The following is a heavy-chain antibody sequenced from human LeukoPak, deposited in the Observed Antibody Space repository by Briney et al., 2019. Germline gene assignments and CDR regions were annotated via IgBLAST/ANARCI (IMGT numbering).Heavy chain of an antibody. D-gene: IGHD6-13*01. J-gene: IGHJ6*03. Sequence: SETLSLTCTVSGGSISSYYWSWIRQPAGKGLEWIGRIYTSGSTNYNPSLKSRVTMSVDTSKNQFSLKLSSVTAADTAVYYCARDRVPGYSSSSYYYYYMDVWGKGTTVTVSS. V-gene: IGHV4-4*07. CDR3: ARDRVPGYSSSSYYYYYMDV. CDR1: GGSISSYY. CDR2: IYTSGST.